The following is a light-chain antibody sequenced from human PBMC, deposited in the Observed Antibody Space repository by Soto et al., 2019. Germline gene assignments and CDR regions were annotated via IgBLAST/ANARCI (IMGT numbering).Light chain of an antibody. CDR1: QSIRSY. Sequence: DIQITQSPSSLSASVGDRVTITCRASQSIRSYLNWYQQKPGKAPKLLIYAASSLQSGVPSRFSGSGSGTDFTLTISSLQPGDFATYYCQQSYSTPRTFGQGTKVEIK. CDR3: QQSYSTPRT. CDR2: AAS. V-gene: IGKV1-39*01. J-gene: IGKJ1*01.